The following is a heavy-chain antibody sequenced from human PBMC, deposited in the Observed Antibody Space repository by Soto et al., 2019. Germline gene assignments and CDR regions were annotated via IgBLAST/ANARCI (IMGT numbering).Heavy chain of an antibody. CDR1: GGTFSSYA. Sequence: SVKVSCKASGGTFSSYAISWVRQAPGQGLEWMGGIIPIFGTANYAQKFQGRVTITADESTSTAYMELSSLRSEDTAVYYCARGLQQLAPPHYRYWGQGTLVTVS. CDR3: ARGLQQLAPPHYRY. V-gene: IGHV1-69*13. J-gene: IGHJ4*02. D-gene: IGHD6-13*01. CDR2: IIPIFGTA.